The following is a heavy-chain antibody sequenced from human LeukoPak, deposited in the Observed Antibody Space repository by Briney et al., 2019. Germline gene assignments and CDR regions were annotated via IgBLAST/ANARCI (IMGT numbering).Heavy chain of an antibody. CDR3: ARGRWADYFDY. CDR1: GYKCTDYY. J-gene: IGHJ4*02. D-gene: IGHD1-26*01. Sequence: ASVKVSCKASGYKCTDYYIYWVRQAPGQGLEWMGWLNPNARGTKFAQKFQGKVTMTRDTSLSTAYRELRRLRPADTAVYYCARGRWADYFDYWGQGTLVTVSS. CDR2: LNPNARGT. V-gene: IGHV1-2*02.